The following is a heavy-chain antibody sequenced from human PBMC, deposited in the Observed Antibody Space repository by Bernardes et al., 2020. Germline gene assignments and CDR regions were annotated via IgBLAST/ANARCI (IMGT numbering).Heavy chain of an antibody. CDR3: ARAGRFRSVCYYYGMDI. V-gene: IGHV4-34*01. Sequence: SETLSLTCADYGGSFSGYYWRWIRQPPGKGLEWIGEINHSGSTNYNPSLKSRVTISVDTSKNQFSLKLSSVTAADTAVYYCARAGRFRSVCYYYGMDIWGKGTTVTVSS. D-gene: IGHD3-3*01. CDR2: INHSGST. J-gene: IGHJ6*01. CDR1: GGSFSGYY.